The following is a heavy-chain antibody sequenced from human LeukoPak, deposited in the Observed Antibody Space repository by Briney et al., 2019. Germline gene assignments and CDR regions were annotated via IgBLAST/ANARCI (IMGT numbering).Heavy chain of an antibody. Sequence: GGSLRLSCAASGFAFRSYAMSWVRQAPGKGLEWVSGFDGNGPNTYYADSVKGRWTISRDNSRNTLYLEMNSLRPEDTAIYYCAKPRTTGLGWAQFDYWGQGSLVTVSS. D-gene: IGHD2-8*02. J-gene: IGHJ4*02. CDR1: GFAFRSYA. V-gene: IGHV3-23*01. CDR3: AKPRTTGLGWAQFDY. CDR2: FDGNGPNT.